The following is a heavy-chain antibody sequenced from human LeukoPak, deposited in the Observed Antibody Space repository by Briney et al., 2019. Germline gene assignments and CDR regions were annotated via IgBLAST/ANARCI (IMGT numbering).Heavy chain of an antibody. D-gene: IGHD2-21*01. J-gene: IGHJ4*02. CDR1: GYSFTSYW. CDR3: VRLFSVRSFDY. Sequence: GESLQISCQGSGYSFTSYWIGWVRQMPGKGLEWMGIIYPGDSDTRYSPSFQGQVTISADKSISTAYLQWSSLKASDTAMYYCVRLFSVRSFDYWGQGTLVIVSS. V-gene: IGHV5-51*01. CDR2: IYPGDSDT.